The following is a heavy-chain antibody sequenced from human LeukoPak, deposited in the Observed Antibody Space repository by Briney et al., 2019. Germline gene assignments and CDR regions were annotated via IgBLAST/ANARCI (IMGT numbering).Heavy chain of an antibody. CDR2: INPNSGGT. CDR3: ARDRSPRPSGSYSD. CDR1: GYTFTGYY. D-gene: IGHD1-26*01. V-gene: IGHV1-2*06. J-gene: IGHJ4*02. Sequence: ASVKVSCKASGYTFTGYYMHWVRQAPGQGLEWMGRINPNSGGTNYAQKFQSRVTMTRDTSISTAYMELSRLRSDDTAVYYCARDRSPRPSGSYSDWGQGTLVTVSS.